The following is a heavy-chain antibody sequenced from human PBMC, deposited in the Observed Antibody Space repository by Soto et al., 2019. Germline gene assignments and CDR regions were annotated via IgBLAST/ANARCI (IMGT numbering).Heavy chain of an antibody. CDR1: GFTFSSYS. V-gene: IGHV3-21*01. CDR2: ISSSSSYI. J-gene: IGHJ3*02. Sequence: PGGSLRLSCTASGFTFSSYSMNWVRQAPGKGLEWVSSISSSSSYIYYADSVKGRFTISRDNAKNSLYLQMNSLRAEDTAVYYCARGLRGYSGYDAFDIWGQGTMVTVSS. D-gene: IGHD5-12*01. CDR3: ARGLRGYSGYDAFDI.